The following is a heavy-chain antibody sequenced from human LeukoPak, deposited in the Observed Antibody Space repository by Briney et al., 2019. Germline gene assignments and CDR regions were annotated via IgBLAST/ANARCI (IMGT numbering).Heavy chain of an antibody. D-gene: IGHD1-26*01. CDR2: IYSGGNT. J-gene: IGHJ4*02. Sequence: PGGSLRLSCAASGFTVGNNYMTWVRQAPGERLEWVSLIYSGGNTNYADSLKGRFTISRDNAKDTLYLHMNSLTAEDTAVYYCARGAKWAYYFDYWGQGTLVTVSS. V-gene: IGHV3-66*01. CDR1: GFTVGNNY. CDR3: ARGAKWAYYFDY.